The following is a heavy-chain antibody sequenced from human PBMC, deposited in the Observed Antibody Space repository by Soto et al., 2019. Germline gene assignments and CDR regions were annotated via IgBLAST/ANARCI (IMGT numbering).Heavy chain of an antibody. CDR2: INHSGST. CDR3: ARSSVVLRFLEWPTLRKNWFDP. J-gene: IGHJ5*02. D-gene: IGHD3-3*01. V-gene: IGHV4-34*01. Sequence: SETLSLTCAVYGGSFSGYYWSWIRQPPGKGLEWIGEINHSGSTNYNPSLKSRVTISVDTSKNQFSLKLSSVTAADTAVYYCARSSVVLRFLEWPTLRKNWFDPWGQGTLVTVSS. CDR1: GGSFSGYY.